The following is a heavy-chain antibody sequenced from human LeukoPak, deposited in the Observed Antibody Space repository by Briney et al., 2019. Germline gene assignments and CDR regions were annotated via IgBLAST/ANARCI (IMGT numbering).Heavy chain of an antibody. CDR1: GYTFTRYG. CDR3: ARDPSNSSGWYIFFDF. J-gene: IGHJ4*02. CDR2: ISTYNGDT. V-gene: IGHV1-18*01. D-gene: IGHD6-19*01. Sequence: ASVTVSCKASGYTFTRYGITWVRQAPGQGLEWMGWISTYNGDTKYAQKLQGRVTMTRDTSTNTAYMELRSLRSDDTAVYYCARDPSNSSGWYIFFDFWGQGTLVAVSS.